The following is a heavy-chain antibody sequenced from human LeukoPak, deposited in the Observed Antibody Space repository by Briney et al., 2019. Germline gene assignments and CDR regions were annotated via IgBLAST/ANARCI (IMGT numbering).Heavy chain of an antibody. CDR2: INPNSTTT. J-gene: IGHJ4*02. Sequence: GASVKVSCKASGYTFTGYYMHWVRQAPGQGLEWMGWINPNSTTTHYAQKFQGRVTMTRDTSISTAYMELRRLRSDDTATYYCARVRDRMKGYKFDYWGQGTLVTVSS. D-gene: IGHD5-18*01. CDR1: GYTFTGYY. CDR3: ARVRDRMKGYKFDY. V-gene: IGHV1-2*02.